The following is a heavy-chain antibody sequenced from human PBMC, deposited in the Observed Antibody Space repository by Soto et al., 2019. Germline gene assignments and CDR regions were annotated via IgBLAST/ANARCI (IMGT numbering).Heavy chain of an antibody. CDR1: GFTFSSHA. V-gene: IGHV3-48*02. CDR2: IHSIRSII. Sequence: EVQLVESGGGLVQPGGSLRLSCAVSGFTFSSHAMNWVRQAPGKGLEWVAYIHSIRSIIYYADSVKGRFTISRDNAKNSLYLQMDSLSDEDTAVYYCARDARNADYDYWGQGTLVTVSS. J-gene: IGHJ4*02. D-gene: IGHD3-16*01. CDR3: ARDARNADYDY.